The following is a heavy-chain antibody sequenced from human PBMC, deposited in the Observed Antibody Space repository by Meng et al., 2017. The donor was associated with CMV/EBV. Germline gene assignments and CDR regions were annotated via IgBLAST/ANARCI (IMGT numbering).Heavy chain of an antibody. Sequence: GESLKISCAASGFTFSDYYMSWIRQAPGKGLEWVSYISSSGSTIYYADSVKGRFTISRDNAKNSLYLQMNNLRAEDTAVYYCARPYYYDSSFDYWGQGTLVTVSS. J-gene: IGHJ4*02. CDR1: GFTFSDYY. CDR2: ISSSGSTI. V-gene: IGHV3-11*04. D-gene: IGHD3-22*01. CDR3: ARPYYYDSSFDY.